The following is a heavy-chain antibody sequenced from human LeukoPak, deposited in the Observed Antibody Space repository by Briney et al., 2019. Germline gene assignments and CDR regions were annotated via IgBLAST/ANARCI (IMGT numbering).Heavy chain of an antibody. Sequence: SETLSLTCTVSGGSFSSGGYYWSWIRQHPGKGLEWIGYIYYSGSTYYNPSLKSRVTISIDTSKNQFSLKLSSVTAADTAVYYCARLEGLTGYYDSPFEYWGQGTLVTVSS. V-gene: IGHV4-31*03. J-gene: IGHJ4*02. D-gene: IGHD3-9*01. CDR2: IYYSGST. CDR1: GGSFSSGGYY. CDR3: ARLEGLTGYYDSPFEY.